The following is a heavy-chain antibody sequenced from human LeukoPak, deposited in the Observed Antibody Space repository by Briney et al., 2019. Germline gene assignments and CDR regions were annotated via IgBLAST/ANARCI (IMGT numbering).Heavy chain of an antibody. CDR3: ARTSSYSYGDYDNAFDI. J-gene: IGHJ3*02. D-gene: IGHD4-17*01. CDR1: GGSISSGGYY. CDR2: IYYSGST. V-gene: IGHV4-31*03. Sequence: PSETLSLTCTVSGGSISSGGYYWSWIRQHPGKGLEWIGYIYYSGSTYYNPSLKSRVTISVDTSKNQFSLKLSSVTAADTAVYYCARTSSYSYGDYDNAFDIWGQGTMVTVSS.